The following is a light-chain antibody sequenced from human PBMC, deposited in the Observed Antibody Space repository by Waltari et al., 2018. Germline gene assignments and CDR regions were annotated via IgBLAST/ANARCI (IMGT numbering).Light chain of an antibody. CDR2: ATS. Sequence: DIQMTQSPSSVSASVGDRVTITCRASQAFGSWLAWYQHKPGKAPKLLIYATSSLQSGVPSRFRGSGSGTDFTLTISSLQPEDFATYYCQQYKSPPWTFGQGTKVEIK. V-gene: IGKV1-12*01. CDR1: QAFGSW. J-gene: IGKJ1*01. CDR3: QQYKSPPWT.